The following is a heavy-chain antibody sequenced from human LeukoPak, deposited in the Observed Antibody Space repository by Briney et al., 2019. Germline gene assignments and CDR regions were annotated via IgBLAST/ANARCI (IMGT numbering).Heavy chain of an antibody. D-gene: IGHD3-16*01. CDR2: MSPDGSER. V-gene: IGHV3-7*04. Sequence: GGSLRLSCAASGFTFSDYWMSWVRQTPGKGLEWVANMSPDGSERYYVDSVKGRFTISRGNAKKSLYLQMDSLRAEDTAVYHCARATYSGPGHWGQGTPVSVSS. J-gene: IGHJ4*02. CDR3: ARATYSGPGH. CDR1: GFTFSDYW.